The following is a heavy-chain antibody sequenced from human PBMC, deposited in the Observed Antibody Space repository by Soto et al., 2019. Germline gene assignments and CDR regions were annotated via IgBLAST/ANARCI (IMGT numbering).Heavy chain of an antibody. CDR3: VNLLQGSRSKYYFHL. J-gene: IGHJ4*02. CDR1: GFNFSDFY. V-gene: IGHV3-11*01. Sequence: QVQLVESGGALVKPGGSLRLSCAASGFNFSDFYISWIRQAPGKGLEWVSFISATGETTYYAESVKGRFTISRDNAQKSQDLQMNSLRDEDTAMYYCVNLLQGSRSKYYFHLWGQGTLVTVSS. CDR2: ISATGETT. D-gene: IGHD1-26*01.